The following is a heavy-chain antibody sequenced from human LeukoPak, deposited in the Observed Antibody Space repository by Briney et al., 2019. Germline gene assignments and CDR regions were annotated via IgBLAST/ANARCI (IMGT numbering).Heavy chain of an antibody. Sequence: ASVKVSCKASGYTFIGYYIHWVRQAPGQGLEWMGRINPNSGGTNYAQRFQGRVTMTRDTSTSTAYMELSRLRSDDTAVYYCARGLDTYYFDSSGYYHGDYWGQGTLVTVSS. CDR3: ARGLDTYYFDSSGYYHGDY. J-gene: IGHJ4*02. CDR1: GYTFIGYY. D-gene: IGHD3-22*01. CDR2: INPNSGGT. V-gene: IGHV1-2*06.